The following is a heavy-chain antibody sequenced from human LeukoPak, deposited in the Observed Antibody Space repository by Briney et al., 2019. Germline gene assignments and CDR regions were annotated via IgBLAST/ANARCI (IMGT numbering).Heavy chain of an antibody. J-gene: IGHJ3*02. Sequence: GGSLRLPCAASGFTFSSYGMHWVRQAPDKGLEWVAFISFDGSNKYHADSVKGRFTISRDNSKNTLYLQMNSLRAEDTAVYYCAKATSYYYASGSGDGFDIWGQGTMVTVSS. CDR1: GFTFSSYG. CDR2: ISFDGSNK. CDR3: AKATSYYYASGSGDGFDI. V-gene: IGHV3-30*02. D-gene: IGHD3-10*01.